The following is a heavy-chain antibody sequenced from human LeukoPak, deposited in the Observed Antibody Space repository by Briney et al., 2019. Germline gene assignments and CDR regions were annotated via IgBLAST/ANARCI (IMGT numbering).Heavy chain of an antibody. V-gene: IGHV4-59*08. CDR2: VHTNGEA. J-gene: IGHJ3*02. CDR3: ARQPAATAAFDI. CDR1: GGSISGYY. Sequence: SETLSLTCTVSGGSISGYYWSWIRQPPGKGLEWIAYVHTNGEAKHNPSLKSRDTISVETPNNQIPLRLSSVTAADTAMYYCARQPAATAAFDIWGLGTMVTVSS.